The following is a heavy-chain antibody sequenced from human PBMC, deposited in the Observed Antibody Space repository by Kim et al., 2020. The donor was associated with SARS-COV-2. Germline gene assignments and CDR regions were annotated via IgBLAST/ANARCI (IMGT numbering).Heavy chain of an antibody. Sequence: ASVKVSCKASGYTFTSYAMNWVRQAPGQGLEWVGWINTNTGNPTYAQGFTGRFVFSLDTSVSTAYLQISSLKAEDTAVYYCARDTRAGVLRYFDWFSPESIDYWGQGTLVTVSS. D-gene: IGHD3-9*01. CDR2: INTNTGNP. CDR1: GYTFTSYA. CDR3: ARDTRAGVLRYFDWFSPESIDY. V-gene: IGHV7-4-1*02. J-gene: IGHJ4*02.